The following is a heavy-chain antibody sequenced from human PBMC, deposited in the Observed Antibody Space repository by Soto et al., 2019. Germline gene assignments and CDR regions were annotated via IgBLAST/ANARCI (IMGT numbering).Heavy chain of an antibody. D-gene: IGHD2-2*01. CDR1: GFTFSSYW. CDR2: IKQYGSEK. Sequence: GGSLRLSCAASGFTFSSYWMSWVRQAPGKGLEWVANIKQYGSEKYYVDSVKGRFTISRDNAKNSLYLQMNSLRAEDTAVYYCAREPVPAAAPFNWFDPGGQGTLVTVSS. J-gene: IGHJ5*02. V-gene: IGHV3-7*01. CDR3: AREPVPAAAPFNWFDP.